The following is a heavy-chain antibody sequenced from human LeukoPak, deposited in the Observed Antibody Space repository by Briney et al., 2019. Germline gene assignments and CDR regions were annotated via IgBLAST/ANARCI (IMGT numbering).Heavy chain of an antibody. J-gene: IGHJ3*02. Sequence: KVSCKASGYTFTSYWIGWVRQMPGKGLEWMGIIYPGDSDTRYSPSFQGQVTISADKSISTAYLQWSSLKASDTAMYYCARLIVGATTLPDAFDIWGQGTMVTVSS. CDR2: IYPGDSDT. CDR3: ARLIVGATTLPDAFDI. D-gene: IGHD1-26*01. V-gene: IGHV5-51*01. CDR1: GYTFTSYW.